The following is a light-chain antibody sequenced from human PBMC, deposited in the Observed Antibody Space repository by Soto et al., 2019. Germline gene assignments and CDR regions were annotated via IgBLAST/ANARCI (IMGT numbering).Light chain of an antibody. CDR2: GTS. CDR3: QQYGSSPWT. J-gene: IGKJ1*01. Sequence: EIVLTQSPGTLSLSPGERATLSCRASQSVDSSFVAWFQQKPGQAPRLLIFGTSRRATDIPDRFSGSGSGTDFTLTINRLEPEDFEMYFCQQYGSSPWTLGQGAKVDI. V-gene: IGKV3-20*01. CDR1: QSVDSSF.